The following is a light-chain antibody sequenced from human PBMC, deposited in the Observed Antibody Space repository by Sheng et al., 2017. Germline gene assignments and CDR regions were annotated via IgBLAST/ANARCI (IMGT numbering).Light chain of an antibody. CDR1: QPITSST. CDR3: QHRDNLYT. V-gene: IGKV3D-20*02. CDR2: SAS. J-gene: IGKJ2*01. Sequence: VLTQSPGSLSLSTGDTATLSCRASQPITSSTLAWYRQKRGQAPKLLIYSASRRPSGIPDRFSGSGSGTDFTLNIYRLEPEDVAVYFCQHRDNLYTFGQGTNLEI.